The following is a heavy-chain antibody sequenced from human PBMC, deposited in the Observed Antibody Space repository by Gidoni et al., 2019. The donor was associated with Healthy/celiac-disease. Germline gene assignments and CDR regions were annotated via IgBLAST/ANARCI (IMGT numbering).Heavy chain of an antibody. CDR3: ARDLPRGTYYYDSSGYTWFDP. CDR1: GGTFSSYA. CDR2: IIPIFGTA. J-gene: IGHJ5*02. D-gene: IGHD3-22*01. Sequence: QVQLVQSGAEVKKPGSSVKVSCKASGGTFSSYAIRWVRQAPGQGLEWMGGIIPIFGTANYAQKFQGRVTITADESTSTAYMELSSLRSEDTAVYYCARDLPRGTYYYDSSGYTWFDPWGQGTLVTVSS. V-gene: IGHV1-69*01.